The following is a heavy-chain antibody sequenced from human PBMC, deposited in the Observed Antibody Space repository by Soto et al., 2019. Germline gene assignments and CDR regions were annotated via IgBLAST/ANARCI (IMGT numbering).Heavy chain of an antibody. V-gene: IGHV3-33*01. J-gene: IGHJ6*01. CDR2: IYYDGSNE. CDR3: ARWWNDEEWVETMDV. D-gene: IGHD1-1*01. CDR1: GFIFSDYG. Sequence: QVQLGESGGAVVQPGRSLRLACETSGFIFSDYGMHWVRQAPGKGLEWVAVIYYDGSNEHYSDSVRGRFTMSRDNSKNILYLQMNSLRAEDTAIYYCARWWNDEEWVETMDVWGQGTTVTVSS.